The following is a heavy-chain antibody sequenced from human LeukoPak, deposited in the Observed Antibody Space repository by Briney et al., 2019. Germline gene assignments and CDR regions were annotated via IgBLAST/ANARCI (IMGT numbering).Heavy chain of an antibody. D-gene: IGHD2-15*01. CDR3: ARHLSGGSWYDAFDI. J-gene: IGHJ3*02. Sequence: PGGSLRLSCAASGFTFSSYSMNWVRQPPGKGLEWIGSIYYSGSTYYNPSLKSRVTISVDTSKNQFSLKLSSVTAADTAVYYCARHLSGGSWYDAFDIWGQGTMVTVSS. CDR1: GFTFSSYSMN. CDR2: IYYSGST. V-gene: IGHV4-39*01.